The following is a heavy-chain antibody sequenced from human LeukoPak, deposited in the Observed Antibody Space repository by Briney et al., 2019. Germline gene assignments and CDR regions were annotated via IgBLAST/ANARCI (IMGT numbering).Heavy chain of an antibody. Sequence: GGSLRLSCAASGFTFSSYGMHWVRQAPGKGLEWVAVISYDGSNKYYADSVKGRFTISRDNSKNTLHLQMNSLRAEDTAVYYCAKDLDEYYYYGMGVWGQGTTVTVSS. CDR2: ISYDGSNK. CDR3: AKDLDEYYYYGMGV. V-gene: IGHV3-30*18. J-gene: IGHJ6*02. CDR1: GFTFSSYG.